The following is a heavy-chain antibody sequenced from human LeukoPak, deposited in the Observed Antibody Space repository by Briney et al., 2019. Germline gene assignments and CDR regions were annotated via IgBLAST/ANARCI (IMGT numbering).Heavy chain of an antibody. CDR1: GFTFDDYA. V-gene: IGHV3-9*01. Sequence: GRSLRLSCAASGFTFDDYAMHWVRHVPGKGLEWVSGISWNSGSIGYADSVKGRFTISRDNAKNSLYLHMNSLSAEDTALYYCAKGKKITVAGLFDCWGQGTLVTVSS. CDR2: ISWNSGSI. J-gene: IGHJ4*02. D-gene: IGHD6-19*01. CDR3: AKGKKITVAGLFDC.